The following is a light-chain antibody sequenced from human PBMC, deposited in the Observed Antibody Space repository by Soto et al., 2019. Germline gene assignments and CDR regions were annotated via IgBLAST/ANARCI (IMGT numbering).Light chain of an antibody. CDR2: DDR. CDR3: QVWDSSRDQCV. J-gene: IGLJ1*01. CDR1: RIGYKT. Sequence: SYELAQPPSVSVAPGQTATITCGGNRIGYKTVHWYQQKSGQAPVVVVHDDRDRPSGIPERFSGANSGDTATLTISRVEAGDEADYFCQVWDSSRDQCVFGTGTKLTVL. V-gene: IGLV3-21*02.